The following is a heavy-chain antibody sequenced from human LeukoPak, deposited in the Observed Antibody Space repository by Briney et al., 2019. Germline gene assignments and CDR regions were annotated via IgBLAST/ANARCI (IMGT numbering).Heavy chain of an antibody. CDR2: IYYSGST. D-gene: IGHD2-2*02. V-gene: IGHV4-31*03. CDR3: ARGRYCSSTSCYTPVDY. CDR1: GGSISSGGYY. J-gene: IGHJ4*02. Sequence: PSETLSLTCTVSGGSISSGGYYWSWIRQHPGKGLEWIGYIYYSGSTYYNPSLKSRVTISVDTSKNQFSLKLSSVTAADTAVYYCARGRYCSSTSCYTPVDYWGQGTLVTVSS.